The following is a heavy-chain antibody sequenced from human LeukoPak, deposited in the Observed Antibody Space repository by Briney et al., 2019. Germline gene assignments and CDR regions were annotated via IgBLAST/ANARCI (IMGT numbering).Heavy chain of an antibody. CDR3: ARGSGSYFIDDY. V-gene: IGHV3-23*01. CDR2: TRDSGGTT. Sequence: GGTLRLSCAASGFTFSSYGMSWVRQAPGKGLEWVSATRDSGGTTYYADSVIGRFTISRDNSKNTLYLQMNSLRAEDTAVYYCARGSGSYFIDDYWGQGTLVTVSS. J-gene: IGHJ4*02. D-gene: IGHD1-26*01. CDR1: GFTFSSYG.